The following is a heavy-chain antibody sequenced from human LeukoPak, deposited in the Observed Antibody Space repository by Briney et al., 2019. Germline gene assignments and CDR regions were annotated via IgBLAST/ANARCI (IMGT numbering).Heavy chain of an antibody. CDR3: ARGDIVVVPYYYYMDV. D-gene: IGHD2-2*01. Sequence: ASVKVSCKASGYTFTGYYMHWVRQAPGRGLEWMGWINPNSGGTNYAQKFQGRVTMTRDTSISTAYMELSRLRSDDTAVYYCARGDIVVVPYYYYMDVWGKGTTVTVSS. CDR1: GYTFTGYY. V-gene: IGHV1-2*02. CDR2: INPNSGGT. J-gene: IGHJ6*03.